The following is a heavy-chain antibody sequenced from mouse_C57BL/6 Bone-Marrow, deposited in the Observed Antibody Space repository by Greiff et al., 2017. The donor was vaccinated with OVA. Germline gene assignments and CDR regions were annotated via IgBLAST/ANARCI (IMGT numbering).Heavy chain of an antibody. CDR1: GYTFTSYW. J-gene: IGHJ2*01. Sequence: QVQLKQPGAELVMPGASVKLSCKASGYTFTSYWMHWVKQRPGQGLEWIGEIDPSDSYTNYNQKFKGKSTLTVDKSSSTAYMQLSSLTSEDSAVYYCARCYYFDYWGQGTTLTVSS. V-gene: IGHV1-69*01. CDR3: ARCYYFDY. CDR2: IDPSDSYT.